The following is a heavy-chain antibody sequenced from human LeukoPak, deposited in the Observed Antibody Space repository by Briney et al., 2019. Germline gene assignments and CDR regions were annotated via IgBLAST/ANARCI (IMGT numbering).Heavy chain of an antibody. CDR3: ARRSVYYYMDV. J-gene: IGHJ6*03. CDR2: IYPGDSDT. V-gene: IGHV5-51*01. CDR1: GYSFTSYW. Sequence: GESLKISCKGSGYSFTSYWIGWVRQMPGKGLEWMGIIYPGDSDTTYSPSFEGQVTISADKSINTVYLQWSSLQASDTAMYCCARRSVYYYMDVWGGGTTV. D-gene: IGHD5/OR15-5a*01.